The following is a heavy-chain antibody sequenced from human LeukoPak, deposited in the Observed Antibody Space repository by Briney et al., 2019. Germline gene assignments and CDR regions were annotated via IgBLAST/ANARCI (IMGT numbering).Heavy chain of an antibody. CDR1: GFTFSGYG. D-gene: IGHD4-17*01. CDR2: ISYDGSNK. Sequence: GGSLRLSCAASGFTFSGYGMHWVRQAPGKGLEWVAVISYDGSNKYYVDFVKGRFTISRDNSKNTLYLQMNSLRAEDTAVYYCAKRAYGDYGMEGWFDPWGQGTLVTVSS. V-gene: IGHV3-30*18. J-gene: IGHJ5*02. CDR3: AKRAYGDYGMEGWFDP.